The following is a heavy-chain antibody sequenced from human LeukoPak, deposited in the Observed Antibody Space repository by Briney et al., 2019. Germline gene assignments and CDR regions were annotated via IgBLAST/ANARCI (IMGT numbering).Heavy chain of an antibody. D-gene: IGHD3-10*01. J-gene: IGHJ4*02. CDR1: GFTFSSYS. V-gene: IGHV3-21*01. CDR3: ARRNPYGSGSYDY. CDR2: ISSSSDYI. Sequence: GGSLRLSCAASGFTFSSYSMNWVRQAPGKGLEWVSSISSSSDYIYYADSVKGRLTISRDNAKNSLYLQMNSLRAEDTAVYYYARRNPYGSGSYDYWGQGTLVTVSS.